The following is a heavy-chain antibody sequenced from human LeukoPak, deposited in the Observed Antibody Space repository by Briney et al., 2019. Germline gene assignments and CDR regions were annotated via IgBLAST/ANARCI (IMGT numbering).Heavy chain of an antibody. J-gene: IGHJ4*02. Sequence: EASVKVSCKASGYTFTSYDINWVRQATGQGLEWMGWMNPNSGNTGYAQKFQGRVTITRNTSISTAYMELSSLRSDDTAVYYCARDRDGYYGGDYWGQGTLVTVSS. CDR2: MNPNSGNT. CDR1: GYTFTSYD. V-gene: IGHV1-8*03. D-gene: IGHD5-24*01. CDR3: ARDRDGYYGGDY.